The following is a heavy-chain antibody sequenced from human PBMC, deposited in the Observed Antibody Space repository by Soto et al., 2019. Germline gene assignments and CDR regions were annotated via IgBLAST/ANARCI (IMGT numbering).Heavy chain of an antibody. Sequence: EVQLVESGGGLVQPGRSLRLSCAASGFTFDDYAMHWVRQAPGKGLEWVSGISWNSGSIGYADSVKGRFTISRDNAKNSLYLQMNSLRAEDTALYYCAKEGYGSGSSSFFGYWGQGTLVTVSS. CDR3: AKEGYGSGSSSFFGY. J-gene: IGHJ4*02. CDR2: ISWNSGSI. CDR1: GFTFDDYA. D-gene: IGHD3-10*01. V-gene: IGHV3-9*01.